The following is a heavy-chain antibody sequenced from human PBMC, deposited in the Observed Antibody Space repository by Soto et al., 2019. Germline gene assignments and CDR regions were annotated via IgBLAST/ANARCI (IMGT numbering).Heavy chain of an antibody. CDR1: GYTFSSYG. CDR2: ISAYSVKQ. D-gene: IGHD3-22*01. V-gene: IGHV1-18*01. CDR3: ARDFYHSSGYFDY. Sequence: QGKLVQSGAEGKKPGASVKVSCKAYGYTFSSYGLSWLRKAPGQGLEWMGWISAYSVKQVSPQRFKGRLTMATDTSKGTAYMELGSLRSDGTAVSYCARDFYHSSGYFDYWGQGTLVTVSS. J-gene: IGHJ4*02.